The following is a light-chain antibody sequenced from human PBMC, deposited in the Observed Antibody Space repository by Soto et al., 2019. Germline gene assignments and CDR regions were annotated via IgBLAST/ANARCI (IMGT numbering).Light chain of an antibody. CDR3: SSYTGSSTKL. Sequence: LTQPASVSGSPGQSITISYTGTSGDVGGYNYVSWYQQHPGKAPKLMIYDVSSRPSGVSNRFSGSKSGNTASLTISGLQPEDEADYYCSSYTGSSTKLFGGGTKVTVL. V-gene: IGLV2-14*03. CDR2: DVS. J-gene: IGLJ2*01. CDR1: SGDVGGYNY.